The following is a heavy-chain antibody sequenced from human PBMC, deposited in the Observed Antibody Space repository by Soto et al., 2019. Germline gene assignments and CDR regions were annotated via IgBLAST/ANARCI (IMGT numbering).Heavy chain of an antibody. V-gene: IGHV4-34*01. CDR2: INRSGST. D-gene: IGHD3-3*01. CDR3: ARRGGYDFWSGYYTGIYFDY. J-gene: IGHJ4*02. Sequence: SETLSLTCAVYGGSFSGYYWSWIRQPPGKGLEWIGEINRSGSTNYNPSLKSRVTISVDTSKNQFSLKLSSVTAADTAVYYCARRGGYDFWSGYYTGIYFDYWGQGTLVTVSS. CDR1: GGSFSGYY.